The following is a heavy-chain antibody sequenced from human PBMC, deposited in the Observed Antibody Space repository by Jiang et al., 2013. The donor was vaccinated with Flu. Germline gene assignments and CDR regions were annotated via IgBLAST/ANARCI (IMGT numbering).Heavy chain of an antibody. J-gene: IGHJ3*02. Sequence: KLQGRVTMTTDTSTSTAYMELRSLRSDDTAVYYCARRGGITGTKGAFDIWGQGTMVTVSS. V-gene: IGHV1-18*01. CDR3: ARRGGITGTKGAFDI. D-gene: IGHD1-20*01.